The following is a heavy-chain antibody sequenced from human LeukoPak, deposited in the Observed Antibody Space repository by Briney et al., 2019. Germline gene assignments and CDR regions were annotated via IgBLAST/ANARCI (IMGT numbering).Heavy chain of an antibody. D-gene: IGHD3-3*01. J-gene: IGHJ3*02. CDR1: GFTFSSYR. CDR3: ARDQEWSDAFDI. V-gene: IGHV3-74*01. Sequence: PGGSLRLSCAASGFTFSSYRMHWVRQAPGKGLVWVSRINSDGSSTSYADSVKGRFTISRDNAKNTLYLQMNSLRAEDTAVYYCARDQEWSDAFDIWGQGTMVTVSS. CDR2: INSDGSST.